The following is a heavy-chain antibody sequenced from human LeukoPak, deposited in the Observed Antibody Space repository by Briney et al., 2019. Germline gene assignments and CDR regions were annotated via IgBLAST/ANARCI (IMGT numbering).Heavy chain of an antibody. Sequence: GASVKVSCKASGYTFTRQSIQWGRQAPGQGREWRGIINPSGGSTSYAQKFQGRVTTTRDMSTRTVYTELSSLTSEDTAVYYCARGIGEQWLDRDFEYCGQGTLVTVSS. CDR1: GYTFTRQS. CDR2: INPSGGST. D-gene: IGHD6-19*01. CDR3: ARGIGEQWLDRDFEY. V-gene: IGHV1-46*01. J-gene: IGHJ4*02.